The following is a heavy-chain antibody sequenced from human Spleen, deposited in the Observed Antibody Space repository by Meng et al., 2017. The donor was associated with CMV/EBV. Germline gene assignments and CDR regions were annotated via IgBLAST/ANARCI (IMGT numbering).Heavy chain of an antibody. CDR1: GFSLSTSGVG. CDR2: IYWDDDK. CDR3: AHTRLYDWFDP. Sequence: IAFKGSGLTLVKPTQHLTLTCPFSGFSLSTSGVGVGWIRQPPGKALEWLALIYWDDDKRYSPSLKSRLTITKDTSKNQVVLTMTNMDPVDTATYYCAHTRLYDWFDPWGQGTLVTVSS. J-gene: IGHJ5*02. V-gene: IGHV2-5*02. D-gene: IGHD2/OR15-2a*01.